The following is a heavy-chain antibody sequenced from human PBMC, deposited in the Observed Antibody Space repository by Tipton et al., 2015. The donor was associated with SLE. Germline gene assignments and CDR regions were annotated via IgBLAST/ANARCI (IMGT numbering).Heavy chain of an antibody. D-gene: IGHD4-23*01. CDR2: IYTSGST. CDR1: GGSISSYY. CDR3: ARDDREGGNPSDWYFDL. Sequence: TLSLTCTVSGGSISSYYWSWIRQPPGKGLEWIGRIYTSGSTNYNPSLKSRVTMSVDTSKNQFSLKLSSVTAADTAVYYCARDDREGGNPSDWYFDLWGRGTLVTVSS. V-gene: IGHV4-4*07. J-gene: IGHJ2*01.